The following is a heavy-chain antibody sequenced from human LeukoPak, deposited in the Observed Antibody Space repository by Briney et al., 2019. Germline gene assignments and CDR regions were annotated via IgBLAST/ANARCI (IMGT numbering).Heavy chain of an antibody. V-gene: IGHV1-8*01. D-gene: IGHD5-24*01. CDR1: GYTFTSYD. Sequence: ASVKVSCKASGYTFTSYDINWVRQATGQGLEWMGWMNPNSGNTGYAQKFQGRVTMTRNTSISTAYMELSSLGSEDTAVYYCARVEMATSGGDYWGQGTLVTVSS. CDR3: ARVEMATSGGDY. CDR2: MNPNSGNT. J-gene: IGHJ4*02.